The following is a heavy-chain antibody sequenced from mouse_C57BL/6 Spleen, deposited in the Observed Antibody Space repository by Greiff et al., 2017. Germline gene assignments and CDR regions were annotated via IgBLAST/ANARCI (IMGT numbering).Heavy chain of an antibody. Sequence: VQLQQSGPELVKPGASVKISCKASGYAFSSSWMNWVKQRPGKGLEWIGRIYPGDGDTNYNGKFKGKATLTAAKSSSTAYMQLSSLTSEDSAVYFCARWGSFSMDYWGQGTSVTVSS. V-gene: IGHV1-82*01. CDR1: GYAFSSSW. CDR3: ARWGSFSMDY. J-gene: IGHJ4*01. CDR2: IYPGDGDT.